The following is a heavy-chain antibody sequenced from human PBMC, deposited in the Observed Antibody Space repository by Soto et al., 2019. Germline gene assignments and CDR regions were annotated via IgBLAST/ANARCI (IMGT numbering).Heavy chain of an antibody. CDR1: GFTFSSYG. CDR2: IWYDGSNK. Sequence: QVQLVESGGGVVQPGRSLRLSCAASGFTFSSYGMHWVRQAPGKGLEWVAVIWYDGSNKYYADSVKGRFTISRDNSKNTVYLQMNSLRAEDTAVYYCARGLYGDYLDYWGQGTLVTVSS. CDR3: ARGLYGDYLDY. V-gene: IGHV3-33*01. D-gene: IGHD4-17*01. J-gene: IGHJ4*02.